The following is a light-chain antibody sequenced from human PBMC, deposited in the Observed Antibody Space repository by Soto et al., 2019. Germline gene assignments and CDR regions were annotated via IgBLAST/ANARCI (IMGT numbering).Light chain of an antibody. J-gene: IGLJ1*01. CDR3: SSFSSGTTLFV. CDR1: NSDIADWNY. CDR2: EVN. Sequence: QSALTQPASVSGSPGQSITISCTGANSDIADWNYVSWYQQYPGKAPKVIIYEVNYRPSGVSYRFSGSKSGNTASLTISGLQAEDEADYYCSSFSSGTTLFVFGGGTKLTVL. V-gene: IGLV2-14*01.